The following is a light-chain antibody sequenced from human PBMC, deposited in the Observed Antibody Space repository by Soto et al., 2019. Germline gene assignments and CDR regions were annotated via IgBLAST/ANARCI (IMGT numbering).Light chain of an antibody. CDR1: QSVSSSY. V-gene: IGKV3-20*01. Sequence: EIVLTQSPGTLSLSPGERATLSCRASQSVSSSYLAWYQQKPGQAPRLLIYGASSRATGIPDRFSGSGSGTDFTLTISRLEPEYFAVYYCKQYGSSRGLTFGGGTKVEIK. J-gene: IGKJ4*01. CDR2: GAS. CDR3: KQYGSSRGLT.